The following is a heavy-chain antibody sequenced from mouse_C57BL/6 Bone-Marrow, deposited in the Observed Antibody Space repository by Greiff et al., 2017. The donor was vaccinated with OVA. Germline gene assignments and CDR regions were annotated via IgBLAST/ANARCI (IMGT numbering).Heavy chain of an antibody. J-gene: IGHJ4*01. CDR3: ARGEDAEGYYYAMDY. CDR1: GYSITSGYY. Sequence: EVQLQQSGPGLVKPSQSLSLTCSVTGYSITSGYYWNWIRQFPGNKLEWMGYISYDGSNNYNPSLKNRISITRDTSKNQFFLKLNSVTTEDTATYYCARGEDAEGYYYAMDYWGQGTSVTVSS. V-gene: IGHV3-6*01. CDR2: ISYDGSN.